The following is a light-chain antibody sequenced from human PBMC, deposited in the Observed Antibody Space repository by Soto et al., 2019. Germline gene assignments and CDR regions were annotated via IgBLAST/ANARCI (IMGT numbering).Light chain of an antibody. CDR2: DAS. CDR3: QQRSSWLGT. CDR1: QSVSSY. Sequence: EIVLTQSPATLSLSPGERATLSCRARQSVSSYLAWYQQKHGQAPRLLIYDASNRATCIPARFSSSGSGTDCTIPISSLEPEDFAVYYCQQRSSWLGTFGVGTKVEIK. J-gene: IGKJ4*01. V-gene: IGKV3-11*01.